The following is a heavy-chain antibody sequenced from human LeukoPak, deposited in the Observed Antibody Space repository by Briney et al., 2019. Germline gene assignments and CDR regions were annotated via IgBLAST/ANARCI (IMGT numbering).Heavy chain of an antibody. CDR3: ARERGYDSSGYYYDY. D-gene: IGHD3-22*01. J-gene: IGHJ4*02. CDR1: GGSISSSNW. V-gene: IGHV4-61*01. Sequence: PSGTLSLTCAVSGGSISSSNWWSWIRQPPGKGLEWIGYIFYSGSTNYNPSLKSRVTISVDTSKNQFSLKLSSVTAADTAVYYCARERGYDSSGYYYDYWGQGTLVTVSS. CDR2: IFYSGST.